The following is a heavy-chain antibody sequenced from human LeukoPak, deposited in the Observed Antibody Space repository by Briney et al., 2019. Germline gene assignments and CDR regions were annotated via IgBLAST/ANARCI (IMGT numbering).Heavy chain of an antibody. CDR2: IWYDGSNK. CDR3: AKRYTSGWEFDY. V-gene: IGHV3-33*06. Sequence: GRSLRLSCAASGFTFSSYGMHWVRQAPGKGLEWVAVIWYDGSNKYYADSVKGRFTISRDNSKNTLDLQMNSLRAEDTAVYYCAKRYTSGWEFDYWGQGTLVTVSS. CDR1: GFTFSSYG. J-gene: IGHJ4*02. D-gene: IGHD6-19*01.